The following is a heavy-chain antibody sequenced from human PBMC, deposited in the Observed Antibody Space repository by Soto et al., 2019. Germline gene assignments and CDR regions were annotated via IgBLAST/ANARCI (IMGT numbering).Heavy chain of an antibody. Sequence: QVQLVQSGAEVKKPGASVKVSCKASGYTFTSYYMHWVRLAPGQGLEWMGIINPDGGGTSYAQQFQGIVLMTRDTSTSTVYMEMSSLRSEDTAVYYCAVGGNYLSMDVWGQGTTVTVSS. D-gene: IGHD4-4*01. CDR1: GYTFTSYY. CDR2: INPDGGGT. J-gene: IGHJ6*02. V-gene: IGHV1-46*01. CDR3: AVGGNYLSMDV.